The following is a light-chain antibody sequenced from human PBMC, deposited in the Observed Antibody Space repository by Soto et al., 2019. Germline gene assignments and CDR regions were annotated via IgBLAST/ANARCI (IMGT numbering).Light chain of an antibody. CDR2: GAS. Sequence: EIGLTQSPGTLSLSPGERATLSCRASQSVSSTYLAWYQQTPGQAPRLLIYGASSRATGIPDRFSGSGSGTDFTLTISRLEPEDFAVYYCYLYGSSPPTTFGQGTELEI. V-gene: IGKV3-20*01. J-gene: IGKJ2*01. CDR1: QSVSSTY. CDR3: YLYGSSPPTT.